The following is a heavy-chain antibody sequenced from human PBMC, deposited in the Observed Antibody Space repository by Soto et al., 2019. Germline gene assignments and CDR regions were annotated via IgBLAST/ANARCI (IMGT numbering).Heavy chain of an antibody. J-gene: IGHJ4*02. CDR2: IWYDGSNK. CDR1: GFTFSSYG. D-gene: IGHD3-10*02. V-gene: IGHV3-33*06. Sequence: PGGSLRLSCAASGFTFSSYGMHWVRQAPGKGLEWVAVIWYDGSNKYYADSVKGRFTISRDNSKNTLCLQMNSLGAEDTAVYYCAKDNDRGVINYFDYWGQGT. CDR3: AKDNDRGVINYFDY.